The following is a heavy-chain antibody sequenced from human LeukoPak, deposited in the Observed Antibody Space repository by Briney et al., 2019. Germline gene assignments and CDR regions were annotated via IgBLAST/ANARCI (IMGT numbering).Heavy chain of an antibody. CDR2: IWYEGSNK. J-gene: IGHJ4*02. CDR1: GFTFSSYG. V-gene: IGHV3-33*01. CDR3: ARDTLWGIAGGDCPFDY. Sequence: GRSLRLSCAASGFTFSSYGMHWVRQAPGKGLEWMAVIWYEGSNKYYADSVKGRFTISRDNSKNTLYLKMNSLRAEDTAVYYCARDTLWGIAGGDCPFDYWGQGSLVTVSS. D-gene: IGHD2-21*02.